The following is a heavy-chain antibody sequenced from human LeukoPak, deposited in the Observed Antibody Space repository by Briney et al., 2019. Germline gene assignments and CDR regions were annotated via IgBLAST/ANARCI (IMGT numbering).Heavy chain of an antibody. CDR2: IKEDGSEK. V-gene: IGHV3-7*01. CDR1: GFMFSSYW. CDR3: ARDKGVVGTLAP. J-gene: IGHJ5*02. Sequence: GGSLRLSCAASGFMFSSYWMSWVRQAPERGLEWVANIKEDGSEKYYVDSVKGRFTISRDNAKNSLYLQMNSLRAEDTAIYYCARDKGVVGTLAPWGQGTLVTVSS. D-gene: IGHD1-26*01.